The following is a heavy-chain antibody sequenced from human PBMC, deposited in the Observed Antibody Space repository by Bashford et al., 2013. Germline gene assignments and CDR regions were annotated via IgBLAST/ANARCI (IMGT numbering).Heavy chain of an antibody. V-gene: IGHV3-74*01. CDR3: ATGGGIYFGSGVLLDS. CDR2: IKGDARST. CDR1: GLTFSSHG. D-gene: IGHD3-10*01. J-gene: IGHJ4*02. Sequence: GGSLRLSCVVSGLTFSSHGFTGSAKAPGKGLVWVSRIKGDARSTTYADSVKSRFTISRDNAKNTVFLQIDSLRDEDTAVYYCATGGGIYFGSGVLLDSWGQGVLVTVSS.